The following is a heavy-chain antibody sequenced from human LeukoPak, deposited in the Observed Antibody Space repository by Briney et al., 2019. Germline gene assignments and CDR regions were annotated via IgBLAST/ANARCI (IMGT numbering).Heavy chain of an antibody. V-gene: IGHV3-48*01. Sequence: GGSLRLSCAASGFTFSGYNMNWVRQALGKGLEWVSYISSSSSTKYYADSVKGRFTISRDNAKNSLYLQMDSLRAEDTAVYYCVREGGFGGYDLDYWGQGTLVTVSS. CDR2: ISSSSSTK. CDR3: VREGGFGGYDLDY. J-gene: IGHJ4*02. D-gene: IGHD5-12*01. CDR1: GFTFSGYN.